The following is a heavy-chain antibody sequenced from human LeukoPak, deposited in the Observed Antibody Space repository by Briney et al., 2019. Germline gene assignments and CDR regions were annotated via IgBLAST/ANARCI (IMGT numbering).Heavy chain of an antibody. V-gene: IGHV3-23*01. CDR3: AKSHITRYPLKCYFDS. Sequence: GGSLRLSCAASGFTFSSYPMSWLRHTPQKGLECVSGISVTGDITYYAHSVKVRYTIPRDNSRPTLYLQLNSLRAHDRVVYYFAKSHITRYPLKCYFDSWGQGDPVIVSS. CDR2: ISVTGDIT. J-gene: IGHJ4*02. D-gene: IGHD2-21*01. CDR1: GFTFSSYP.